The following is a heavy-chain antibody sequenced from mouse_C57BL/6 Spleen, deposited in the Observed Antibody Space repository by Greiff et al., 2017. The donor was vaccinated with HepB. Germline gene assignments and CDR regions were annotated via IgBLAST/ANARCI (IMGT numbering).Heavy chain of an antibody. J-gene: IGHJ3*01. V-gene: IGHV1-64*01. CDR3: ARWDDGYYPFAY. D-gene: IGHD2-3*01. Sequence: QVQLQQPGAELVKPGASVKLSCKASGYTFTSYWMHWVKQRPGQGLEWIGMIHPNSGSTNYNEKFKSKATLTVDKSSSTAYMQLSSLTSEDSAVYYCARWDDGYYPFAYWGQGTLVTVSA. CDR1: GYTFTSYW. CDR2: IHPNSGST.